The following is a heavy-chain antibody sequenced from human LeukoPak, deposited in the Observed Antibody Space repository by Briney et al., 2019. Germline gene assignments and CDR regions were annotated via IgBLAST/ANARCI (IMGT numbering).Heavy chain of an antibody. J-gene: IGHJ6*04. CDR2: IKSKTEGGTT. D-gene: IGHD2-2*01. CDR3: ATDAHIVVVPAALYYYYGMDV. CDR1: RFTFTNAW. V-gene: IGHV3-15*01. Sequence: PRRCRRPSCAVSRFTFTNAWMSWVRQAPGKGLEWVGRIKSKTEGGTTDYAAPVKGRFTISRDDSKNPLYLQINSLKTEDTAVYYYATDAHIVVVPAALYYYYGMDVWGKGTTVTVSS.